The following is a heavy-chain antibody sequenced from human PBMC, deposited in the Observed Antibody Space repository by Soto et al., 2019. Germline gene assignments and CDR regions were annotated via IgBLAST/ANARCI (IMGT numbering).Heavy chain of an antibody. Sequence: ESGGGLVQAGGSLRLSCAAYGFTVSSNYMSGVRQAPGKGLEWVSVIYSGGSTYYADSVKGRFTISRDNSKNTLYLQMNSLRAEDTAVYDCAREPPGYWGQGTLVTVSS. CDR1: GFTVSSNY. CDR2: IYSGGST. CDR3: AREPPGY. J-gene: IGHJ4*02. V-gene: IGHV3-66*01.